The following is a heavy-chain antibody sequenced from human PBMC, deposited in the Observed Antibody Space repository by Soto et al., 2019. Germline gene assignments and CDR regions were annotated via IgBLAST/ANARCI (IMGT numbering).Heavy chain of an antibody. V-gene: IGHV4-4*02. CDR2: IYHSGSA. J-gene: IGHJ4*02. CDR3: ATLPPRIVVVVLPIPS. Sequence: PSETLSLTCAVSGGSISSSYWWSWVRQPPGKGLEWIGEIYHSGSANYNPSLKSRVTISVDNSKNQFSLKLSSVTAADTAVYYCATLPPRIVVVVLPIPSWGQGTLVTVSS. D-gene: IGHD2-15*01. CDR1: GGSISSSYW.